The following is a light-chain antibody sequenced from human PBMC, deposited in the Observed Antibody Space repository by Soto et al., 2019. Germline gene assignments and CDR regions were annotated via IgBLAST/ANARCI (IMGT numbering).Light chain of an antibody. CDR2: YDS. V-gene: IGLV3-21*04. CDR3: QVWDSGSWV. Sequence: SYELTQPPSVSVAPGKTARITCEGNNIGIKSVDWYQQKPGQAPVLVIYYDSDRPSGIPERFSGSNSGDTATLTISRVEAGDEAAYYCQVWDSGSWVFGGGTKLTVL. CDR1: NIGIKS. J-gene: IGLJ3*02.